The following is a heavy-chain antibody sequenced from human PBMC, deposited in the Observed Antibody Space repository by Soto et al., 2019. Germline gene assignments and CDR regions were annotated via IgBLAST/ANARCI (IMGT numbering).Heavy chain of an antibody. CDR3: ARGSTGLTDY. J-gene: IGHJ4*02. Sequence: PSETLSLTCTVSGGSISSGGYYWNWIRQHPGKGLEWIGYIYYSGSTYYNPSLRSRLTISVDTSKNQFSLKLSSVTAADTAVYSCARGSTGLTDYWSQGTLVTVSS. V-gene: IGHV4-31*03. CDR2: IYYSGST. CDR1: GGSISSGGYY. D-gene: IGHD2-2*01.